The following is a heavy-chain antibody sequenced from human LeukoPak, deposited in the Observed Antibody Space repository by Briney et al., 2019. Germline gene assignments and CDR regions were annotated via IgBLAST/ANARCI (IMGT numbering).Heavy chain of an antibody. CDR1: GFTFSSYA. J-gene: IGHJ6*02. D-gene: IGHD3-10*01. Sequence: GGSLRLSCAASGFTFSSYAMHWVRQAPGKGLEWVAVISYDGSNKYYADSVKGRFTISRDNSKNTLYLQMNSLRAEDTAVYYCAREGLGITMVRGAYYYYGMDVWGQGTTVTVSS. CDR3: AREGLGITMVRGAYYYYGMDV. V-gene: IGHV3-30-3*01. CDR2: ISYDGSNK.